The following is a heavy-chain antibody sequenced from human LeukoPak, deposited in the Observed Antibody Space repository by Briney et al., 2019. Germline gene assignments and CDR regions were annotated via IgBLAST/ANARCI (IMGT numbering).Heavy chain of an antibody. Sequence: GGSLRLSCAASGFTFSSYGMHWVRQAPGKGLEWVAAISYDGSNKFYADSVKGRFTISRDNSKNTLYLQMNSLRAEDTAVYYCARAYCGGDCSLDYWGQGTLVTVSS. CDR3: ARAYCGGDCSLDY. D-gene: IGHD2-21*02. CDR2: ISYDGSNK. J-gene: IGHJ4*02. CDR1: GFTFSSYG. V-gene: IGHV3-30*03.